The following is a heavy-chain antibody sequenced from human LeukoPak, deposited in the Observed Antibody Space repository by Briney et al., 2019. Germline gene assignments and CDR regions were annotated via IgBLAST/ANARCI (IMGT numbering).Heavy chain of an antibody. D-gene: IGHD2-15*01. CDR1: GGSFSGYY. Sequence: SETLSLTCAVYGGSFSGYYWSWIRQPPGKGLEWIGEINHSGSTNYNPSLKSRVAISVDTSKNQFSLKLSSVTAADTAVYYCARGGGGPAEFWFDPWGQGTLVTVSS. J-gene: IGHJ5*02. V-gene: IGHV4-34*01. CDR2: INHSGST. CDR3: ARGGGGPAEFWFDP.